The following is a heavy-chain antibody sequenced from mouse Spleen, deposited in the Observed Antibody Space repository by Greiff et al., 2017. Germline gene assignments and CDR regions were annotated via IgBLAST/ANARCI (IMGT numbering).Heavy chain of an antibody. J-gene: IGHJ4*01. CDR2: IYPGDGDT. Sequence: VQLQQSGPELVKPGASVKISCKASGYAFSSSWMNWVKQRPGKGLEWIGRIYPGDGDTNYNGKFKGKATLTADKSSSTAYMQLSSLTSEDSAVYFCARGYGGYAMDYWGQGTSVTVSS. CDR3: ARGYGGYAMDY. V-gene: IGHV1-82*01. D-gene: IGHD2-2*01. CDR1: GYAFSSSW.